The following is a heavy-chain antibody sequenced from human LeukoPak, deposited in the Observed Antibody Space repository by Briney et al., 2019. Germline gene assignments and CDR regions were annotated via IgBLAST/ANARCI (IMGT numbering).Heavy chain of an antibody. D-gene: IGHD3/OR15-3a*01. V-gene: IGHV4-59*01. CDR1: GGSISSYY. CDR2: IYYSGST. CDR3: ARRTGYYDGFDY. J-gene: IGHJ4*02. Sequence: SETLSLTCTVSGGSISSYYWSWIRQPPGKGLEWNGYIYYSGSTNYNPSLKSRVTISLDTSKNQFSLKLSSVTAADTAMYYCARRTGYYDGFDYWGQGTLVTVSS.